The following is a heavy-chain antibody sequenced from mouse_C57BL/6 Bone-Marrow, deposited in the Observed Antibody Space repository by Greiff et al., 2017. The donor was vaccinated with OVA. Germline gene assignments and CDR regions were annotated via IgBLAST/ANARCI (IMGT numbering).Heavy chain of an antibody. CDR3: ARGRTYYGSSYGYFDV. CDR2: FHPYNDDT. CDR1: GYTFTTYP. J-gene: IGHJ1*03. Sequence: QVQLQQPGAELVKPGASVKMSCKASGYTFTTYPIEWMKQNHGKSLEWIGNFHPYNDDTKYNEKFKGKATLTVEKSSSTVYLELSRLTSDDSAVYYCARGRTYYGSSYGYFDVWGTGTTVTVSS. D-gene: IGHD1-1*01. V-gene: IGHV1-47*01.